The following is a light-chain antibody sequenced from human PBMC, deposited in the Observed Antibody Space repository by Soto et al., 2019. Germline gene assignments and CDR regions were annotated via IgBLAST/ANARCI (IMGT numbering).Light chain of an antibody. CDR3: QQSYNNPKT. V-gene: IGKV1-39*01. Sequence: IQMTQSPSSLSASVGDRVTITCRASQSIANYLNWYQQKPGKAPKLLIYAASTLESGVPSRFSGSGSGTDFTLTISSLQPEDFATYYCQQSYNNPKTFGQGTKEDIK. J-gene: IGKJ1*01. CDR2: AAS. CDR1: QSIANY.